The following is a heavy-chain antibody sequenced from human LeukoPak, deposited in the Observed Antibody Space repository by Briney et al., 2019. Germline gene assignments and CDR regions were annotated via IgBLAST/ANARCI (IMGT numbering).Heavy chain of an antibody. CDR1: GDSISSYY. V-gene: IGHV4-59*01. CDR2: IYYSGST. D-gene: IGHD7-27*01. Sequence: SETLSLTCTVSGDSISSYYWSWIRQPPGKGLEWIGYIYYSGSTNYNPSLKSRVTISVDTSKNQFSLKLSSVTAADTAVYYCARMVGGLGIVDYWGQGTLVTVSS. J-gene: IGHJ4*02. CDR3: ARMVGGLGIVDY.